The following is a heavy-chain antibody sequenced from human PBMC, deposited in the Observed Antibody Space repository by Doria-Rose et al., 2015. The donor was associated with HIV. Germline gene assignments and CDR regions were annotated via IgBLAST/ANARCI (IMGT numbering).Heavy chain of an antibody. CDR1: GVSLSSPGMG. D-gene: IGHD6-13*01. CDR3: ARIKSSRWYHKYYFDF. V-gene: IGHV2-26*01. CDR2: MCSDDER. J-gene: IGHJ4*02. Sequence: QVQLVESGPVLVKPTETLTLTCTVSGVSLSSPGMGVSWIRQPPGKALEWLANMCSDDERSYKPSLKSRLTISRGTSKSKVVLTMTDMAPVDTATYYCARIKSSRWYHKYYFDFWGQGTLVIVSA.